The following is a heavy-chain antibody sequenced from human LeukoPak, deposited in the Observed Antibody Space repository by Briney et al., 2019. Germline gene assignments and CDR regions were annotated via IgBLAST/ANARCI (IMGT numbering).Heavy chain of an antibody. Sequence: GGSLRLSCEASQFTFSRFAMSWIRQAPGTGLEWVSTLNGSGTATYYADSVKGRFTTSRDSSKDTLYLQMDNLRADDTAVYYCAKHLGSHSFLFYYMDVWGTGTSVIVSS. V-gene: IGHV3-23*01. J-gene: IGHJ6*03. D-gene: IGHD2-21*01. CDR1: QFTFSRFA. CDR3: AKHLGSHSFLFYYMDV. CDR2: LNGSGTAT.